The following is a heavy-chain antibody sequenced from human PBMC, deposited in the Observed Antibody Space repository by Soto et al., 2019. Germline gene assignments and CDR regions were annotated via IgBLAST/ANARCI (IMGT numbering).Heavy chain of an antibody. J-gene: IGHJ4*02. V-gene: IGHV4-39*01. CDR3: ARALVFYDY. CDR2: IHSTGNT. D-gene: IGHD2-21*01. CDR1: GGSISGTSYF. Sequence: SETLSLTCTVSGGSISGTSYFWGWIRQPPGKGLEWIGSIHSTGNTYYNPSLMSRVTISVDTSKNQFSLILSSVTAADTAVYYCARALVFYDYWGQGALVTVS.